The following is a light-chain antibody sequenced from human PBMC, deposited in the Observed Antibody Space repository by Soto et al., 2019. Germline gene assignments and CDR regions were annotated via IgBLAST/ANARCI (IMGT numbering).Light chain of an antibody. Sequence: EIVMTQSPGTLSASTGEGATLSCRASQSVDSNLAWYQQKPGQAPRLLIYGASTRATGIPDRFRGSGSGTEFTLTISSLQSEDFAVYYCQQYDSWPLTFGGGTKVEIK. J-gene: IGKJ4*01. CDR3: QQYDSWPLT. V-gene: IGKV3D-15*01. CDR2: GAS. CDR1: QSVDSN.